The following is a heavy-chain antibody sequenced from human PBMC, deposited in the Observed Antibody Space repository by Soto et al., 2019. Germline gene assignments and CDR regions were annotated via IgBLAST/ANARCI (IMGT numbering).Heavy chain of an antibody. J-gene: IGHJ3*02. CDR3: ASVVLWFGELAFDI. CDR2: INAGNGNT. V-gene: IGHV1-3*01. D-gene: IGHD3-10*01. Sequence: SVEVSVKASPYTFTSYAMHWVRQAPGQRLEWMGWINAGNGNTKYSQKFQGRVTITRDTSASTAYMELSSLRSEDTAVYYCASVVLWFGELAFDIWGQGTMVTVSS. CDR1: PYTFTSYA.